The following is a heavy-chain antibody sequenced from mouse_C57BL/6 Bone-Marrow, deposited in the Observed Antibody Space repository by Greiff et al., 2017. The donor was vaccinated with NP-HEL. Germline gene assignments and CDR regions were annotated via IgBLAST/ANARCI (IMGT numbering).Heavy chain of an antibody. V-gene: IGHV1-15*01. Sequence: QVQLKESGAELVRPGASVTLSCTASGYTFTDYEMHWVKQTPVHGLEWIGAIDPETGGTAYNQKFKGKAILTADTSSSTAYMELRSLTSEDSAVYYCTRHVYCGSSWAWFAYWGQGTLVTVSA. CDR3: TRHVYCGSSWAWFAY. CDR1: GYTFTDYE. J-gene: IGHJ3*01. CDR2: IDPETGGT. D-gene: IGHD1-1*01.